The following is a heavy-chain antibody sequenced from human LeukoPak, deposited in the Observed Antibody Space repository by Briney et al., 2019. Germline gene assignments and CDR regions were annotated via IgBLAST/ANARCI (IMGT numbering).Heavy chain of an antibody. D-gene: IGHD1-14*01. V-gene: IGHV1-18*01. CDR2: ISAYNGNT. CDR3: ASSMGTAFPLPFDY. CDR1: GYTFTSYG. Sequence: ASVKVSCKASGYTFTSYGLSWVRQAPGQGLEWMGWISAYNGNTNYAQKLQGRVTMTTDTSTSTAYMELRSLRSDDTAVYYCASSMGTAFPLPFDYWGQGTLVAVSS. J-gene: IGHJ4*02.